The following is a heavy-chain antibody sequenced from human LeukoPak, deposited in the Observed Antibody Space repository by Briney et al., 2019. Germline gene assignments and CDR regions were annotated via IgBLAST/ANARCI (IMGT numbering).Heavy chain of an antibody. CDR2: AWYDGSNK. J-gene: IGHJ4*02. V-gene: IGHV3-33*01. CDR1: GHTVSSYG. Sequence: CAASGHTVSSYGMHWVRQAPGKGLEWVAVAWYDGSNKHFADSVKGRFTISRDNSKDKLYLQMNSLRVEDTAVYYCARGLGYYGFDYWGQGTLVTVSS. D-gene: IGHD1-26*01. CDR3: ARGLGYYGFDY.